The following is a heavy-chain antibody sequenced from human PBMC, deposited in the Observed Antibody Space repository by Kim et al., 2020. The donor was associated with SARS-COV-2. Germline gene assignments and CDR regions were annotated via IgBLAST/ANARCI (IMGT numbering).Heavy chain of an antibody. CDR1: GFTFDDYA. CDR2: ISGDGGST. D-gene: IGHD1-26*01. V-gene: IGHV3-43*02. J-gene: IGHJ5*02. CDR3: AKDTPPPVGATTEGWFAP. Sequence: GGSLRLSCAASGFTFDDYAMHWVRQAPGKGLEWVSLISGDGGSTYYADSVKGRFTLARDNSKNSLYLQMNSLRTEDTALYYCAKDTPPPVGATTEGWFAPSGHGTVVTVSS.